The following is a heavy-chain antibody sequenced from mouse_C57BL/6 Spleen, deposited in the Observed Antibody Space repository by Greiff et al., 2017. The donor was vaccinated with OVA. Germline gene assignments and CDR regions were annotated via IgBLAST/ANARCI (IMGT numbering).Heavy chain of an antibody. J-gene: IGHJ3*01. CDR2: ISGGGGNT. CDR1: GFTFSSYT. CDR3: ARPHYYDYVWFAY. D-gene: IGHD2-4*01. V-gene: IGHV5-9*01. Sequence: EVMLVESGGGLVKPGGSLKLSCAASGFTFSSYTMSWVRQTPEKRLEWVATISGGGGNTYYPDSVKGRFTISRDNAKNTLYLQMSSLRSEDTALYYCARPHYYDYVWFAYWGQGTLVTVSA.